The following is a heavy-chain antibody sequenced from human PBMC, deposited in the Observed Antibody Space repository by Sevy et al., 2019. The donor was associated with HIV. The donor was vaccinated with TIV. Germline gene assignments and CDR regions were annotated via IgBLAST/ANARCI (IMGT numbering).Heavy chain of an antibody. D-gene: IGHD2-15*01. J-gene: IGHJ4*02. V-gene: IGHV3-48*03. CDR2: ITSSGSTI. Sequence: GGSLRLSCAASGFTFSSYEMNWVRRAPEKGLEWVSYITSSGSTIYYADSVKGRFTISRDNAKNSLYLQMNTLRVEDTALYYCEREGLGGFHTSLDSWGQGTLVTVSS. CDR3: EREGLGGFHTSLDS. CDR1: GFTFSSYE.